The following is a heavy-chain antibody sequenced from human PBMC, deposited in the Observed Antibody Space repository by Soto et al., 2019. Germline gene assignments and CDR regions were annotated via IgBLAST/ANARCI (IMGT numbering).Heavy chain of an antibody. CDR1: GFTFRIYS. CDR2: MWYDGTNK. CDR3: ARDATFGTKGGSFDI. J-gene: IGHJ3*02. V-gene: IGHV3-33*01. Sequence: GGSLRLSCAASGFTFRIYSMHWVRQSPGKGLEWVAVMWYDGTNKYYGESVKGRFTISRDNFENTLYLQMNSLRVEDTAVYYCARDATFGTKGGSFDIWGHGTLVTVSS. D-gene: IGHD3-16*01.